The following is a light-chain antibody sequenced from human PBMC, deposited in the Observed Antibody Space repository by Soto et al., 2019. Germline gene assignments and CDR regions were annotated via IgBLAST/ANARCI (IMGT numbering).Light chain of an antibody. CDR3: QSYDSSPSGSVV. J-gene: IGLJ2*01. V-gene: IGLV1-40*01. CDR2: GNS. CDR1: SSNIGAGYN. Sequence: QSVLTQPPSVSGAPGQRVTISCTGSSSNIGAGYNVHWCQQLPGTAPKLLIYGNSNRPSGVPDRFSGSKSGTSASLAITGLQAEDEADYYCQSYDSSPSGSVVFGGGTKVTVL.